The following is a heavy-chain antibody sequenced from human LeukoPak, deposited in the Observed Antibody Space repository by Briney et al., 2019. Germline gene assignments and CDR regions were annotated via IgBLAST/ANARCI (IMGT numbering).Heavy chain of an antibody. Sequence: HPGRSLRLSCAASGFTFSSYGMHWVRQAPGMGLEWVAVIWYDGSNKYYADSVKGRFTISRDNSKNTLYLQMNSLRAEDTAVYYCAREHDFWSGYWEFDYWGQGTLVTVSS. CDR1: GFTFSSYG. D-gene: IGHD3-3*01. J-gene: IGHJ4*02. V-gene: IGHV3-33*01. CDR3: AREHDFWSGYWEFDY. CDR2: IWYDGSNK.